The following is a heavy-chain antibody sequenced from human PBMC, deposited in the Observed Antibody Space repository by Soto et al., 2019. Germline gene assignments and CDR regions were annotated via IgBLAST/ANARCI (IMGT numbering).Heavy chain of an antibody. CDR3: ARASLDFWSGYYAWFDP. CDR2: IYYSGST. CDR1: GGSVSSGSYY. V-gene: IGHV4-61*01. Sequence: SETQSLTCTVSGGSVSSGSYYWSWIRQPPGKGLEWIGYIYYSGSTNYNPSLKSRVTISVDTSKNQFSLKLSSVTAADTAVYYCARASLDFWSGYYAWFDPWGQGTLVTVSS. D-gene: IGHD3-3*01. J-gene: IGHJ5*02.